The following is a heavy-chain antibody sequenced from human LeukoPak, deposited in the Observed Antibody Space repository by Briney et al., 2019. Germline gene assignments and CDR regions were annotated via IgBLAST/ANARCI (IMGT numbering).Heavy chain of an antibody. J-gene: IGHJ5*02. V-gene: IGHV3-48*03. D-gene: IGHD3-10*01. CDR3: ARDFLYYGSGSYNGFDP. CDR2: ISSSGSTI. Sequence: GGSLRLSCAASGFTFSSYEMNWVRQAPGKGLEWVSYISSSGSTIYYADSVKDRFSISRDNAKNSLYLQMNSLRAEDTAVYYCARDFLYYGSGSYNGFDPWGQGTLVTVSS. CDR1: GFTFSSYE.